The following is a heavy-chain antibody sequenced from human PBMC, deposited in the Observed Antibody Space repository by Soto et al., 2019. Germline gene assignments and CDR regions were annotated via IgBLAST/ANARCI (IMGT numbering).Heavy chain of an antibody. D-gene: IGHD3-22*01. J-gene: IGHJ4*02. CDR2: ISFSGGTT. Sequence: GGSLRLSCAASGFTFDTYAMNWVRQAPGKGLEWVSTISFSGGTTFSADSVKGRFTISRDNSKNTLYLQMNRLRAEDTAVYYCARVIVRTSYSVTSVYYFKYWGKEPLVTVSS. CDR1: GFTFDTYA. CDR3: ARVIVRTSYSVTSVYYFKY. V-gene: IGHV3-23*01.